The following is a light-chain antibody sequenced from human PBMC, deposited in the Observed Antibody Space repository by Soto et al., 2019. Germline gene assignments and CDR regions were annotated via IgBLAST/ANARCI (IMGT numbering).Light chain of an antibody. Sequence: EIVLTQSPVTLSLSPGERAALSCRASQRVSKSNIGWYQHKTGQAPRLLIYGGTKTTSGVPDRFSGSGSVTDFTLTISRLDPEDSAVYYWQQYGSSFLPFGGGTRVEIK. CDR2: GGT. J-gene: IGKJ4*01. V-gene: IGKV3-20*01. CDR3: QQYGSSFLP. CDR1: QRVSKSN.